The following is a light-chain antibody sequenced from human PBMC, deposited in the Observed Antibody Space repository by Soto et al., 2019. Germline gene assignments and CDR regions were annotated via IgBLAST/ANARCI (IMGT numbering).Light chain of an antibody. J-gene: IGLJ1*01. CDR2: EVN. V-gene: IGLV2-14*01. Sequence: QSALTQPASVSGSPAESVAISRTGTSSDVAFYNHVSWYQQHPGKAPKLLIYEVNNRPSGVSHRFSGSKSGNTASLTISGLQAEDEADYYCSSFASTHTYVFGTGTKVTVL. CDR1: SSDVAFYNH. CDR3: SSFASTHTYV.